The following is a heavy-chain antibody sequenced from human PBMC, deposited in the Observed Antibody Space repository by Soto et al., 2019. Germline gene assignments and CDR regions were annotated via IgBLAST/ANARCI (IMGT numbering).Heavy chain of an antibody. V-gene: IGHV5-10-1*01. CDR1: GHSFTSYW. CDR2: IDPSDSYT. Sequence: PGESLKISCKGSGHSFTSYWISWVRQMPGKGLEWMGRIDPSDSYTNYSPSFQGHVTISADKSISTAYLQWSSLKASDTAMYYCARHPRSYPTRYYFDYWGQGTLVTVSS. D-gene: IGHD3-10*01. J-gene: IGHJ4*02. CDR3: ARHPRSYPTRYYFDY.